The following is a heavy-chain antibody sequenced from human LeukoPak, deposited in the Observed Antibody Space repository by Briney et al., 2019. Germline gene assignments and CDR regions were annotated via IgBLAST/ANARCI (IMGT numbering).Heavy chain of an antibody. CDR3: AKDGGLWVSAHWGDS. CDR2: ITTGGPNT. D-gene: IGHD7-27*01. CDR1: GFTFSSYT. Sequence: GGSLRLSCTASGFTFSSYTMSWVRQAPGKGMKWVSTITTGGPNTYYADSVKGRFTVSRDDSKNTLYLQMNSLRAEDTAVYYCAKDGGLWVSAHWGDSWGRGTLVTVSS. J-gene: IGHJ4*02. V-gene: IGHV3-23*01.